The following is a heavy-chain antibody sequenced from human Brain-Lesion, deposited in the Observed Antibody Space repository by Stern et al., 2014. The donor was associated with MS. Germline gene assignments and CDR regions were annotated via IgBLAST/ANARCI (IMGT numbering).Heavy chain of an antibody. J-gene: IGHJ3*02. CDR1: GAPVRSGGYY. V-gene: IGHV4-31*03. D-gene: IGHD2-21*01. CDR2: IHHTGAT. Sequence: VQLVESGPGLVKPSQTLSLSCTVSGAPVRSGGYYWSWIRQLPGKGLEWVGYIHHTGATFYNPSLKSRVAISVDTSENQFSLKLTSVTAADTAVYYCAAIGPRMEGACFDIWGQGTMVTVSS. CDR3: AAIGPRMEGACFDI.